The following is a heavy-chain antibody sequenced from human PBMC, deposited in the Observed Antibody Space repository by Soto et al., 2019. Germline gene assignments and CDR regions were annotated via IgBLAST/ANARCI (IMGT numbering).Heavy chain of an antibody. J-gene: IGHJ3*02. D-gene: IGHD5-12*01. CDR3: ARPVEMATISAFDI. CDR2: IYPGDSDT. V-gene: IGHV5-51*01. CDR1: LYSFTSYC. Sequence: PGESLKVSCNGALYSFTSYCVCCILAKNGKGLEWMGIIYPGDSDTRYSPSFQGQVTISADKSISTAYLQWSSLKASDTAMYYCARPVEMATISAFDILGQGTMVTVSS.